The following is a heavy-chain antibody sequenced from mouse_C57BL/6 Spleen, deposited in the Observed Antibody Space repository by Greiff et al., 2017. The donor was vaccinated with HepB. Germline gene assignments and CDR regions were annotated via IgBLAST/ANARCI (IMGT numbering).Heavy chain of an antibody. CDR1: GYTFTSYW. D-gene: IGHD4-1*01. CDR3: ARELGYYAMDY. J-gene: IGHJ4*01. Sequence: QVQLQQPGAELVKPGASVKLSCKASGYTFTSYWMHWVKQRPGQGLEWIGMIHPNSGSTNYNEKFKSKATLTVDKSSSTAYMQLSSLTSEDSAVYYCARELGYYAMDYWGQGTSVTVSS. V-gene: IGHV1-64*01. CDR2: IHPNSGST.